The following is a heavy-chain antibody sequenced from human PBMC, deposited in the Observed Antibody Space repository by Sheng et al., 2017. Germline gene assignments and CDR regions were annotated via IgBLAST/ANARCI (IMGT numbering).Heavy chain of an antibody. CDR1: GGTFSSYA. J-gene: IGHJ6*03. CDR2: IIPIFGTA. CDR3: ARVRVRFLEGYYYYMDV. D-gene: IGHD3-3*01. V-gene: IGHV1-69*05. Sequence: QVQLVQSGAEVKKPGSSVKVSCKASGGTFSSYAISWVRQAPGQGLEWMGGIIPIFGTANYAQKFQGRVTITTDESTSTAYMELSSLRSEDTAVYYCARVRVRFLEGYYYYMDVWGKGTTVTVSS.